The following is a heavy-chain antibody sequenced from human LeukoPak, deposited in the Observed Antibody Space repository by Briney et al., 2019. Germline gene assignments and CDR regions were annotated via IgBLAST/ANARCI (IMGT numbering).Heavy chain of an antibody. CDR2: ISYDGSNK. CDR3: AKDSSEYSSSSDY. D-gene: IGHD6-6*01. V-gene: IGHV3-30*18. CDR1: GFTFSSYG. Sequence: GGSLRLSCAASGFTFSSYGMHWVRQAPGKGLEWVAVISYDGSNKYYADSVKGRFTISRDNSKNTLYLQMNSLRAEDTAVYYCAKDSSEYSSSSDYWGQGTLVTVSS. J-gene: IGHJ4*02.